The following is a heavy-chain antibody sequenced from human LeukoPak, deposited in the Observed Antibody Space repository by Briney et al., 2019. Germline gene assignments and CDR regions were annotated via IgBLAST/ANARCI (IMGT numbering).Heavy chain of an antibody. CDR1: GGSVSSGSYY. Sequence: LETLSLTCTVSGGSVSSGSYYWSWIRQPPGKGLEWIGYIYYSGSTNYNPSLKSRVTISVDTSKNQFSLKLSSVTAADTAVYYCARDTDSGSYLGFFDYWGQGTLVTVSS. CDR2: IYYSGST. J-gene: IGHJ4*02. CDR3: ARDTDSGSYLGFFDY. V-gene: IGHV4-61*01. D-gene: IGHD1-26*01.